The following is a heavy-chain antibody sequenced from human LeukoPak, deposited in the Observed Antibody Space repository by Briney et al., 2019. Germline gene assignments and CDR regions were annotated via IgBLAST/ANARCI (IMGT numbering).Heavy chain of an antibody. Sequence: SETLSLTCTVSGYSISSGYYWGWIRQPPGKGLEWIGSIYHSGGTYYNPSLKSRVTISVDTSKNQLSLKLSSVTAADTAVYYCARDCTSYYYYYMDVWGKGTTVTVSS. CDR2: IYHSGGT. V-gene: IGHV4-38-2*02. CDR3: ARDCTSYYYYYMDV. J-gene: IGHJ6*03. CDR1: GYSISSGYY.